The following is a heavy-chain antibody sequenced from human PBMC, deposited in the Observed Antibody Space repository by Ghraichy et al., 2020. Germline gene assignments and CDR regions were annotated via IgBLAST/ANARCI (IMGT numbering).Heavy chain of an antibody. CDR2: INQDGSDD. V-gene: IGHV3-7*01. J-gene: IGHJ3*01. CDR3: ARGAGITDALDA. CDR1: GFSFSSYW. D-gene: IGHD6-25*01. Sequence: GGSLRLSCAASGFSFSSYWMTWVRQAPGKGLEWVANINQDGSDDFCVDSLKGRFTISRDNGKDSLYLQINSLRVEDTAVYYCARGAGITDALDAWGHGTRVSVSS.